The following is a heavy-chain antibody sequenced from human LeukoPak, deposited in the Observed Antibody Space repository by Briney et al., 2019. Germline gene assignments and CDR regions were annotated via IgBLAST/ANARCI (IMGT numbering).Heavy chain of an antibody. Sequence: GGSLRLSCAASGFTFSIYGVQWVRQAPGRGLGWVGMIRHDGSNNNNVNSVKGQFTISRDNTNNTVYQQINSLKVEDTAMYYCAKDGEMYKCNCDYWGQGTLVTVSS. D-gene: IGHD1-14*01. CDR1: GFTFSIYG. V-gene: IGHV3-30*02. CDR2: IRHDGSNN. J-gene: IGHJ4*02. CDR3: AKDGEMYKCNCDY.